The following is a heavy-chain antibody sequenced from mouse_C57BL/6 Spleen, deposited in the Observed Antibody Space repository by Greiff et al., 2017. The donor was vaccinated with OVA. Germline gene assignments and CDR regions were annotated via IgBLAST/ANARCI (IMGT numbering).Heavy chain of an antibody. CDR3: ARTSYYYGSSPYAMDY. Sequence: EVQVVESGPELVKPGASVKMSCKASGYTFTDYNMHWVKQSHGKSLEWIGYIYPNNGGTSYNQKFKGKATLTVNKSSSTAYMELRSLTSEDSAVYYCARTSYYYGSSPYAMDYWGQGTSVTVSS. CDR1: GYTFTDYN. D-gene: IGHD1-1*01. CDR2: IYPNNGGT. V-gene: IGHV1-22*01. J-gene: IGHJ4*01.